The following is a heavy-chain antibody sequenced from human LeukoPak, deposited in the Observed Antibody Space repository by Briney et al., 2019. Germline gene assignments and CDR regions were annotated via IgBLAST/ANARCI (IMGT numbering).Heavy chain of an antibody. CDR2: INTGNGNT. V-gene: IGHV1-3*04. D-gene: IGHD3-3*01. J-gene: IGHJ5*02. CDR3: ARGITIFGVVPKRDHNWFDP. CDR1: GYSFTRYG. Sequence: ASVKVSCKASGYSFTRYGMHWVRQAPGQRLEWMGWINTGNGNTKYSEKFQGRVTITRNTSISTAYMELSSLRSEDTAVYYCARGITIFGVVPKRDHNWFDPWGQGTLVTVSS.